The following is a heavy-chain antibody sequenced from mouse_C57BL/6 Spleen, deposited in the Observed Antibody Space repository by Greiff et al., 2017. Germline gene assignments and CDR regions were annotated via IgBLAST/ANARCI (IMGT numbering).Heavy chain of an antibody. V-gene: IGHV5-17*01. CDR1: GFTFSDYG. CDR3: ARPLYYYGSSYRYAMDY. CDR2: ISSGSSTI. Sequence: EVKLVESGGGLVKPGGSLKLSCAASGFTFSDYGMHWVRQAPEKGLEWVAYISSGSSTIYYADTVKGRFTISRDNAKNTLFLQMTSLRSEDTAMYYCARPLYYYGSSYRYAMDYWGQGTSVTVSS. D-gene: IGHD1-1*01. J-gene: IGHJ4*01.